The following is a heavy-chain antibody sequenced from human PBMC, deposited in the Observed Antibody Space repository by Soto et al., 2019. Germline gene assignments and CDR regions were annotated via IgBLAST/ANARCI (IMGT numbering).Heavy chain of an antibody. CDR1: GYTFTGYY. V-gene: IGHV1-2*04. Sequence: ASVKVSCKASGYTFTGYYMHWVRQAPGQGLEWMGWINPNSGGTNYAQKFQGWVTMTRDTSISTAYMELSRLRSDDTAVYDWARDPAPPPNRAGPVYYYYYGMDVWGQGTTVTVSS. J-gene: IGHJ6*02. CDR3: ARDPAPPPNRAGPVYYYYYGMDV. CDR2: INPNSGGT.